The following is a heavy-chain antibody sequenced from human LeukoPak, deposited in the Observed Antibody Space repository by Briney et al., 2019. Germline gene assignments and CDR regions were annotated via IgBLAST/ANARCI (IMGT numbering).Heavy chain of an antibody. V-gene: IGHV5-51*01. CDR2: IYPGDSDT. CDR3: ARRWWTPDGDRHAFDI. Sequence: GESLKISCKGSGYSFTSYWIGWVRQMPGKGLEWMGIIYPGDSDTRYSPSFQGQVTISADKSISTAYLQWSSLKAPDTAMYYCARRWWTPDGDRHAFDIWGQGTMVTVSS. J-gene: IGHJ3*02. CDR1: GYSFTSYW. D-gene: IGHD2-15*01.